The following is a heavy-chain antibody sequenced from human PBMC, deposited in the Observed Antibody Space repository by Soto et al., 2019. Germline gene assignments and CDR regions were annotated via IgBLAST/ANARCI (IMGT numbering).Heavy chain of an antibody. V-gene: IGHV3-15*01. J-gene: IGHJ4*02. D-gene: IGHD6-13*01. Sequence: EVQLVESGGGLVKPGGSLRLSCAASGFTFSNAWMSWVRQAPGKGLEWVGRITSKNDGGTTDYAAPVKSRFPISRDDSKNTLYLQMNSLKTEDTAVYYCTPGPRIAAAGKVDYWGQGTLVTVSS. CDR1: GFTFSNAW. CDR2: ITSKNDGGTT. CDR3: TPGPRIAAAGKVDY.